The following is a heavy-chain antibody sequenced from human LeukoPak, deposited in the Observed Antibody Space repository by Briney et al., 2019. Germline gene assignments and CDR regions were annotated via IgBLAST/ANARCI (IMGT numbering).Heavy chain of an antibody. D-gene: IGHD4/OR15-4a*01. V-gene: IGHV4-59*08. CDR2: IYYSGST. J-gene: IGHJ4*02. Sequence: SETLSLTCTVSGGSLSSYYWSWIRQPPGKGLEWIVYIYYSGSTNYNPSLKSRVTISVDTSKNQFSLKLSSVTAADTAVYYCARLKRPYGGFDYWGQGTLVTVSS. CDR1: GGSLSSYY. CDR3: ARLKRPYGGFDY.